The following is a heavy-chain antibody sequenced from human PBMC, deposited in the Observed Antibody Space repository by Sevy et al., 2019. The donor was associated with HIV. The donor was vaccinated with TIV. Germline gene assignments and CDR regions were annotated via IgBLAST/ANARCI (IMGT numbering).Heavy chain of an antibody. J-gene: IGHJ4*02. CDR3: AREQWLVLGEYHFDY. V-gene: IGHV1-18*01. CDR2: ISAYNGNT. D-gene: IGHD6-19*01. Sequence: ASVKVSCKASGYTFTSYGISWVRQAPGQGLEWMGWISAYNGNTNYAQKLQGRVTMTTDTSTSTAYMELRSLRSDDTAVYYCAREQWLVLGEYHFDYWGQGTLVTVSS. CDR1: GYTFTSYG.